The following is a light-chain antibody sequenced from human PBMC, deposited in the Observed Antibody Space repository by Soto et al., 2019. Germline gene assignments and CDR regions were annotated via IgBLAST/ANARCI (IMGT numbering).Light chain of an antibody. CDR2: DAS. Sequence: IVFTQSPATVSLSPGERATLSCWTSQSVSNYFVWYQQKPGQAPRLLIYDASKRATGIPARFSGSGSGTDFTLTISSLEPEDFAVYYCQQYGSSPRAFGPGTKVDIK. J-gene: IGKJ3*01. CDR3: QQYGSSPRA. CDR1: QSVSNY. V-gene: IGKV3-11*01.